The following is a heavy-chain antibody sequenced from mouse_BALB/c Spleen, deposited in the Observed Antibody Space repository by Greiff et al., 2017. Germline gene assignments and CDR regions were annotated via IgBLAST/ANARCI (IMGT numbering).Heavy chain of an antibody. V-gene: IGHV5-6-5*01. Sequence: EVQGVESGGGLVKPGGSLKLSCAASGFTFSSYAMSWVRQTPEKRLEWVASISSGGSTYYPDSVKGRFTISRDNARNILYLQMSSLRSEDTAMYYCARFYDGLDYWGQGTTLTVSS. J-gene: IGHJ2*01. CDR2: ISSGGST. D-gene: IGHD2-3*01. CDR1: GFTFSSYA. CDR3: ARFYDGLDY.